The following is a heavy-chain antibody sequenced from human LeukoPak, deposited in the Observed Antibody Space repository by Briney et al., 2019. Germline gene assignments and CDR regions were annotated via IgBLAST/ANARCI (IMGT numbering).Heavy chain of an antibody. J-gene: IGHJ4*02. CDR2: IYYSGST. CDR3: ARFGFNSPIDY. Sequence: SETLSLTCTVSGGSISSSSYCWGWIRQPPGKGLEWIGSIYYSGSTYYNPSLKSRVTTSVDTSKNQFSLKLSSVTAADTAVYYCARFGFNSPIDYWGQGTLVTVSS. V-gene: IGHV4-39*01. CDR1: GGSISSSSYC. D-gene: IGHD3-10*01.